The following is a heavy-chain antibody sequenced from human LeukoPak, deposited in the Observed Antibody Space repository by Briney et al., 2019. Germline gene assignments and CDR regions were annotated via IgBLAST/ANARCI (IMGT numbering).Heavy chain of an antibody. D-gene: IGHD6-13*01. J-gene: IGHJ4*02. V-gene: IGHV3-30*02. CDR2: IQYDGNNE. CDR3: ARDYSQQPVGG. Sequence: TGGSLRLSCAASGFTFRRNNMHWVRQAPGKGLEWVAFIQYDGNNEYYADSVKGRFTISRDNSKNTLYLQMNSLRAEDTAVYYCARDYSQQPVGGWGQGTLVTVSS. CDR1: GFTFRRNN.